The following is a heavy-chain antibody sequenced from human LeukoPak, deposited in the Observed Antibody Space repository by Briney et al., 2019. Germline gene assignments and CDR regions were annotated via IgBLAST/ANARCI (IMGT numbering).Heavy chain of an antibody. CDR3: ARIQDMVRGATDD. J-gene: IGHJ4*02. V-gene: IGHV1-69*05. D-gene: IGHD3-10*01. CDR1: GGTFSSYA. CDR2: IIPIFGTA. Sequence: SVKVSCKASGGTFSSYAISWVRQAPGQGLEWMGRIIPIFGTANYAQKFQGRVTISTDESTSTACMELSSLRSEDTAVYYCARIQDMVRGATDDWGQGTLVTVSS.